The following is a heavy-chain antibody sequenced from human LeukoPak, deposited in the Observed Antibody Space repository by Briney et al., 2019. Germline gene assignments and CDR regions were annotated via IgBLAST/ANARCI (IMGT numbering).Heavy chain of an antibody. Sequence: PSETLSLTCAVYGGSFSGYDWSWIRQPPGKGLEWIGEINHSGSTNYNPSLKSRVTISVDTSKNQFSLKLSSVTAADTAVYYCARGSGYSSGWYTYWGQGTLVTVSS. J-gene: IGHJ4*02. CDR2: INHSGST. CDR3: ARGSGYSSGWYTY. D-gene: IGHD6-19*01. CDR1: GGSFSGYD. V-gene: IGHV4-34*01.